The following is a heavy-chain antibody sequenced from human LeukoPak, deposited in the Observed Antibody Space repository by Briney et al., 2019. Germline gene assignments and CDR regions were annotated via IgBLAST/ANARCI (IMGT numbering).Heavy chain of an antibody. V-gene: IGHV4-34*01. CDR3: ARGAWATQLGS. Sequence: PSDTLSLTCAVYGDPLNSYYWSWVRQPPGEGLEWIGEIYESGTTEYNPSLKSRVTISMVPSKQQFSLSLSSVTAADTAVYYCARGAWATQLGSWGLGTPVIVSS. D-gene: IGHD2-15*01. CDR1: GDPLNSYY. J-gene: IGHJ4*02. CDR2: IYESGTT.